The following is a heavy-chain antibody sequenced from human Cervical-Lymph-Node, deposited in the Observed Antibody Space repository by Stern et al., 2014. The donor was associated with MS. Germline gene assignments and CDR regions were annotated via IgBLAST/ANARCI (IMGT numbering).Heavy chain of an antibody. D-gene: IGHD2-8*02. CDR3: AKHACTGAACPFDL. CDR2: DYYSGAT. V-gene: IGHV4-39*01. J-gene: IGHJ4*02. Sequence: QLQLQESGPGLVKPSETLSLTCAVSGDSISSYTHYWAWTRQPPGKGLEWIGRDYYSGATYYNPSLKSPVTISVDTSKNHFPLGLNSVTAADTAVYYCAKHACTGAACPFDLWGQGTLVTVSS. CDR1: GDSISSYTHY.